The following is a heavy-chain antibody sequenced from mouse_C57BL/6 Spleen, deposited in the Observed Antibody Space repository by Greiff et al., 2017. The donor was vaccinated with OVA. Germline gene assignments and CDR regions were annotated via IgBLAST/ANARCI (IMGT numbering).Heavy chain of an antibody. D-gene: IGHD2-2*01. CDR3: ARDDGYPAWFAY. V-gene: IGHV7-1*01. CDR2: SRNKANDYTT. CDR1: GFTFSDFY. Sequence: EVKVVESGGGLVQSGRSLRLSCATSGFTFSDFYMEWVRQAPGKGLEWIAASRNKANDYTTEYSASVKGRFIVSRDTSQSILYLQMNALRAEDTAIYYCARDDGYPAWFAYWGQGTLVTVSA. J-gene: IGHJ3*01.